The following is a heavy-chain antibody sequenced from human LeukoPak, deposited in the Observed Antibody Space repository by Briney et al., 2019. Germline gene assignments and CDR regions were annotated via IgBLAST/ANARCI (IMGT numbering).Heavy chain of an antibody. V-gene: IGHV1-2*02. CDR3: ARDRGYCSGGRCFDAFDI. Sequence: ASVEVSCKASGYTFTGYYMHRVRQAPGQGLEWMGWINPNSGGTNYAQKFQGRVTMTRDTSISTAYMELSRLRSDDTAVYYCARDRGYCSGGRCFDAFDIWGQGTMVTVSS. D-gene: IGHD2-15*01. CDR1: GYTFTGYY. J-gene: IGHJ3*02. CDR2: INPNSGGT.